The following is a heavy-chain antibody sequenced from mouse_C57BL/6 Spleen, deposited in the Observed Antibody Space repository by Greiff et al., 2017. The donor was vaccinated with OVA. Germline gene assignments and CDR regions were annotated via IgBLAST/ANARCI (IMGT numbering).Heavy chain of an antibody. V-gene: IGHV2-2*01. CDR2: IWSGGST. CDR1: GFSLTSYG. J-gene: IGHJ4*01. Sequence: VKLMESGPGLVQPSQSLSITCTVSGFSLTSYGVHWVRQSPGKGMEWLGVIWSGGSTDYNAAFISRLSISKDNSKSQVFFKMNSLQADDTAIYYCARRRDGSYAMDYWGQGTSVTVSS. CDR3: ARRRDGSYAMDY. D-gene: IGHD1-1*01.